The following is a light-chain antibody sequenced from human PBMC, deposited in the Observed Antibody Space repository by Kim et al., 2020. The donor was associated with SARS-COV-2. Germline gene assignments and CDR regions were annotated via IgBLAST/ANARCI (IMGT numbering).Light chain of an antibody. CDR2: DVS. Sequence: QSALTQPASVSGSPGQSITISFTGTSSDVGGYNYVSWYQQHPGKAPKLMIYDVSNRPSGVSNRFSGSKSGNTASLTISGLQAEDEADYYCSSYTSNSTYVFGTGTKVTVL. CDR1: SSDVGGYNY. J-gene: IGLJ1*01. V-gene: IGLV2-14*03. CDR3: SSYTSNSTYV.